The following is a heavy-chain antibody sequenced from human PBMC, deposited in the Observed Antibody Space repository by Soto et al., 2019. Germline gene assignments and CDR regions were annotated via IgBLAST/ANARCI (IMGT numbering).Heavy chain of an antibody. CDR2: ISAYNGNT. J-gene: IGHJ5*02. CDR1: GYTFTSYG. CDR3: ASGYPLGWFDP. D-gene: IGHD3-22*01. V-gene: IGHV1-18*01. Sequence: ASVKVSCKASGYTFTSYGISWVRQAPGQGLEWMGWISAYNGNTNYAQKLQGRVTITADKSTSTAYMELSSLRSEDTAVYYCASGYPLGWFDPWGQGTLVTVSS.